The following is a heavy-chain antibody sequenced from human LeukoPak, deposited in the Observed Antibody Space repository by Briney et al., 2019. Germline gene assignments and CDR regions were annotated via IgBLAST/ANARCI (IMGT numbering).Heavy chain of an antibody. J-gene: IGHJ4*02. D-gene: IGHD3-10*01. CDR1: GGSFSGYY. CDR2: INHSGST. V-gene: IGHV4-34*01. Sequence: PSETLSLTCAVYGGSFSGYYWSWIRQPPGKGLEWIGEINHSGSTNYNPSLKSRVTISVDTSKNQFSLKLSSVTAADTAVYYCAREGLITIVRGVNFGYWGQGTLVSVSS. CDR3: AREGLITIVRGVNFGY.